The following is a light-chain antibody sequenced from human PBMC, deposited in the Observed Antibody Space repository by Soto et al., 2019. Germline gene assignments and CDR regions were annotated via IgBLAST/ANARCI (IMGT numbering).Light chain of an antibody. CDR3: SSFTTTSTLVV. CDR1: SSDVGSYNL. CDR2: EVT. J-gene: IGLJ2*01. Sequence: QSALTQPASVSGSPGQSITISCTGTSSDVGSYNLVSWYQQHPGKAPKLMIYEVTNRPSGVSNRFSGFKSGTTASLTISGLQAEDEADYFCSSFTTTSTLVVFVGRTKLTVL. V-gene: IGLV2-14*02.